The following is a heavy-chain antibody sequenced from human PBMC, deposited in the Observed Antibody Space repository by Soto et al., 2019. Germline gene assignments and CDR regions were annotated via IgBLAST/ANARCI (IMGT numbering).Heavy chain of an antibody. D-gene: IGHD3-10*01. CDR2: IYYSGSI. Sequence: PSETLSLTCTVSGGSISSYYWSWIRQPPGKGLEWIGYIYYSGSINYNPSLKSRVTISVDTSKNQFSLKLRSVTAADTAVYYCARAPMYGWNWFAPWGQRNLVTVSS. J-gene: IGHJ5*02. V-gene: IGHV4-59*01. CDR3: ARAPMYGWNWFAP. CDR1: GGSISSYY.